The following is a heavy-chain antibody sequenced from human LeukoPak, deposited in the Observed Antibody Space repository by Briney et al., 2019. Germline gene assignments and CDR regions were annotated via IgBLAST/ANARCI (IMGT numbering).Heavy chain of an antibody. CDR2: IYHSGST. CDR3: ATVLSSGWSNDAFDI. J-gene: IGHJ3*02. CDR1: GGSISSSSYY. V-gene: IGHV4-39*07. D-gene: IGHD6-19*01. Sequence: SETLSLTCAVSGGSISSSSYYWGWIRQPPGKGLEWIGEIYHSGSTNYNPSLKSRVTISVDKSKNQFSLKLSSVTGADTAVYYCATVLSSGWSNDAFDIWGQGTMVTVSS.